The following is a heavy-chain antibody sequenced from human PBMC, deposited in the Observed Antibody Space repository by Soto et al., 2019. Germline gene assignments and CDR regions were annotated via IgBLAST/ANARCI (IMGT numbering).Heavy chain of an antibody. CDR1: GFTVSSYD. V-gene: IGHV3-13*01. CDR3: ARGTMVRGTLDPGISGPLDY. CDR2: LGAGGDT. D-gene: IGHD3-10*01. Sequence: EVQLVVSGGGLVQPGGSLRLACAASGFTVSSYDMHWVRHVTGKGLEWVSTLGAGGDTYFPDSVKGRFTISRDHAKNSLYLQMNNLGAGDTAVYYCARGTMVRGTLDPGISGPLDYWGQGTLVAVSS. J-gene: IGHJ4*02.